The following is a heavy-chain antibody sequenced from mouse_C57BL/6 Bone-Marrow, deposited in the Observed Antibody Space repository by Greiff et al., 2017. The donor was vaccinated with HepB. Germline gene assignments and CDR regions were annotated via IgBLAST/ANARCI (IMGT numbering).Heavy chain of an antibody. CDR3: ARHRNLNYGLFAY. J-gene: IGHJ3*01. Sequence: VQLQQSGAELARPGASVKLSCKASGYTFTSYGISWVKQRTGQGLEWIGEIYPRSGNTYYNEKFKGKVTLTEDKSSSTAYMELRSLTSDDSAVCFGARHRNLNYGLFAYWGQGTLVTVSA. V-gene: IGHV1-81*01. CDR1: GYTFTSYG. D-gene: IGHD1-1*02. CDR2: IYPRSGNT.